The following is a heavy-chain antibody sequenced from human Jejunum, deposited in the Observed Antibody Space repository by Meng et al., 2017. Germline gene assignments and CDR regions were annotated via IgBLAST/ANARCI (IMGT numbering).Heavy chain of an antibody. CDR1: RFFFTNEW. Sequence: VRRCESGGGLLHSWWSRRPSFEASRFFFTNEWIDWSRQAPGKGLEWVANINKDGSVKNYVDSVKGRFTISRDNAKNFVHLQMDSQRADDTAVYYCGSAYLGWGQGTLVTVSS. J-gene: IGHJ4*02. V-gene: IGHV3-7*01. CDR3: GSAYLG. D-gene: IGHD3-16*01. CDR2: INKDGSVK.